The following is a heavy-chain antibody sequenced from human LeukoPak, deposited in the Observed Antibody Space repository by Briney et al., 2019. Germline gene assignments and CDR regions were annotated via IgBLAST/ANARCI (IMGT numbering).Heavy chain of an antibody. V-gene: IGHV4-61*02. CDR1: GGSISSGGYY. Sequence: SETLSLTCTVSGGSISSGGYYWNWIRRPAGKGLEWIGRIYTSGSTNYNPSLKSRVTVSVDTSKNQFSLKLSSVTAADTAVYYCAREGLNMVRGVIPKEAWGWFDPWGQGTLVTVSS. CDR2: IYTSGST. J-gene: IGHJ5*02. CDR3: AREGLNMVRGVIPKEAWGWFDP. D-gene: IGHD3-10*01.